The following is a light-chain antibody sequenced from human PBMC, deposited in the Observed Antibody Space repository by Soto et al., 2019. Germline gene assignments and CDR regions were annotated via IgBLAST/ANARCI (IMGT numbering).Light chain of an antibody. V-gene: IGLV2-14*01. CDR1: NSDVGAFNF. J-gene: IGLJ1*01. Sequence: QSALTQPASVSGSPGQSITISCTGTNSDVGAFNFVFWYQQHPGKAPKLIIYEVSNRPSGVSNRFSGSKSGNTASLTISGLQAEDEADYYFTSYTSTSHYVFGTGTKLTVL. CDR3: TSYTSTSHYV. CDR2: EVS.